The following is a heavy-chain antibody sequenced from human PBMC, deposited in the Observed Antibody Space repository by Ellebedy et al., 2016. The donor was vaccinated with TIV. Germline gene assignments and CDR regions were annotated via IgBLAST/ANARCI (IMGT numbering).Heavy chain of an antibody. CDR3: AKGDNTWEYYIDY. CDR2: ISGNGAVT. Sequence: GESLKISXEASGFSFDGLAMHWVRQAPGKGLQWVSSISGNGAVTYYADSAKGRFSISRDNSKNTVYLQMHSLRLDDTALYYCAKGDNTWEYYIDYWGQGALVTVSS. J-gene: IGHJ4*02. CDR1: GFSFDGLA. V-gene: IGHV3-23*01. D-gene: IGHD2/OR15-2a*01.